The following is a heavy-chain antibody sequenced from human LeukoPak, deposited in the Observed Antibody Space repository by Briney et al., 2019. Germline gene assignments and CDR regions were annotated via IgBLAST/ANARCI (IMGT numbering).Heavy chain of an antibody. J-gene: IGHJ4*02. CDR3: AKDGCVAGIYDSSGTT. CDR1: GFTFSSYG. V-gene: IGHV3-23*01. D-gene: IGHD3-22*01. CDR2: ISGSGGST. Sequence: GGSLRLSCAASGFTFSSYGMSWVRQAPGKGLEWVSAISGSGGSTYYADSVKGRFTISRDNSKNTLYLQMNSLRAEDTAVYYCAKDGCVAGIYDSSGTTWGQGTLVTVSS.